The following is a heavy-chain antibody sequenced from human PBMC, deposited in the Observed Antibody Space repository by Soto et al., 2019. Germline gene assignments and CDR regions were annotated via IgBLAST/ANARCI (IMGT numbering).Heavy chain of an antibody. CDR3: ARRHLVGSYYYMDV. CDR2: ISSSSSYI. CDR1: GFTFSSYS. Sequence: GGSLRLSCAASGFTFSSYSMNWVRQAPGKGLEWVSSISSSSSYIYYADSVKGRFTISRDNAKNSLYLQMNSLRAEDTAVYYCARRHLVGSYYYMDVWGKGTTVTVSS. D-gene: IGHD3-10*01. V-gene: IGHV3-21*01. J-gene: IGHJ6*03.